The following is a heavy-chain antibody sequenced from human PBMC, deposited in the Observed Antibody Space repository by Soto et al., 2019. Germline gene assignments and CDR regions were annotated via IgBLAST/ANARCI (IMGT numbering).Heavy chain of an antibody. CDR2: INENGANT. Sequence: PXGSLRVPCAASGFALGDRPMTWVRQAPGKALEWVSTINENGANTHYPDSVKGRFTISRDNSQNTVDLQMNSLRADDTALYYCVSWVSAHFDFWGRGTLVTVSS. J-gene: IGHJ4*02. V-gene: IGHV3-23*01. CDR3: VSWVSAHFDF. D-gene: IGHD2-8*01. CDR1: GFALGDRP.